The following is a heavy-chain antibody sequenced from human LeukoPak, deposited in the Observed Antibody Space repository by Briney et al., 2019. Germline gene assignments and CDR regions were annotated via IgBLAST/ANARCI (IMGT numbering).Heavy chain of an antibody. CDR1: GYTFTNYY. CDR3: ARDREWGPEVYYDG. V-gene: IGHV1-46*01. CDR2: INPGGGST. Sequence: ASVKVSCKASGYTFTNYYIHWVRQAPGQGLEWMGIINPGGGSTMYAQKFQGRVTMTRDTSTSTVYMELSSLRSEDTAVYYCARDREWGPEVYYDGWGQGTLVTVST. D-gene: IGHD3-22*01. J-gene: IGHJ4*02.